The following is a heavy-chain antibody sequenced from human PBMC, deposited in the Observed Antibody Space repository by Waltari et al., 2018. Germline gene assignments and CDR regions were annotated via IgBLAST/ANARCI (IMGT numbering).Heavy chain of an antibody. CDR1: GDLSTDYY. V-gene: IGHV1-2*06. D-gene: IGHD3-10*01. J-gene: IGHJ5*02. CDR2: FNPDSGGT. CDR3: VRGSGGYSWFDP. Sequence: QVQLVQPGAEAKKPGASVKVSCKATGDLSTDYYIHWVRQAPGRGLEWVGRFNPDSGGTNYAQKFQGRVTMTMDTSITTAYMELSRLTSDDTALYYCVRGSGGYSWFDPWGQGTLLTVSS.